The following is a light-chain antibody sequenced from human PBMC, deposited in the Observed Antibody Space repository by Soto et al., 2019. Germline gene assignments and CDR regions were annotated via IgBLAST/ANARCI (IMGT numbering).Light chain of an antibody. CDR1: QSVSRY. CDR3: QQRSNWPLT. V-gene: IGKV3-11*01. CDR2: DAS. J-gene: IGKJ4*02. Sequence: EIVLTQSPATLSLSPGERATLSCRASQSVSRYLAWYQQKPGQAPRLLIYDASNRATGIPARFSGSGSGTAFTLTISSLEPEDCAVYYCQQRSNWPLTFGGGTKVEI.